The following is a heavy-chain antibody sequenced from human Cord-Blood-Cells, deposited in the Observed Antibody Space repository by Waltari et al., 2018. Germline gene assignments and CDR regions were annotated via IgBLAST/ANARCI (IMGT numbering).Heavy chain of an antibody. Sequence: EVQLVESGGGLVQPGGSLRLYCAASGFTVSSNYMSWVRQAPGKGVEWVSVLDSGGSTYYADSGKGRFTISRDKSKNTRYLQMNSLRAEDTAVYYCARDPEYGDDYWGQGTLVTVSS. J-gene: IGHJ4*01. D-gene: IGHD4-17*01. CDR2: LDSGGST. CDR3: ARDPEYGDDY. V-gene: IGHV3-66*01. CDR1: GFTVSSNY.